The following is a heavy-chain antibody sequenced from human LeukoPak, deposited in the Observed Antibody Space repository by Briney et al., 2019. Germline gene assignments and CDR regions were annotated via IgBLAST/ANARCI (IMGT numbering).Heavy chain of an antibody. CDR3: ARLYSSWYAFDI. CDR2: INADGRST. J-gene: IGHJ3*02. CDR1: GFTFSNYW. Sequence: TGGSLRLSCAASGFTFSNYWMNWVRQAPGKGLVWVARINADGRSTSYADSVKGRFTISRDNAKNTLYVQMNSLRAEDTAVYYCARLYSSWYAFDIWGQGTMVIASS. V-gene: IGHV3-74*01. D-gene: IGHD6-13*01.